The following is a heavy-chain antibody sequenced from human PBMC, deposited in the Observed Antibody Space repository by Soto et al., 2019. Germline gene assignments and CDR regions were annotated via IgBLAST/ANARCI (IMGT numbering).Heavy chain of an antibody. J-gene: IGHJ5*02. CDR1: GGTFSSYA. V-gene: IGHV1-69*13. CDR2: IIPIFGTA. Sequence: ASVKVSCKASGGTFSSYAISWVRQAPGQGLEWMGGIIPIFGTANYAQKFQGRVTITADESTSTAYMELSSLRSEDTAVYYCARDGVARRPEYWFDPWGQGTLVTVSS. CDR3: ARDGVARRPEYWFDP. D-gene: IGHD2-15*01.